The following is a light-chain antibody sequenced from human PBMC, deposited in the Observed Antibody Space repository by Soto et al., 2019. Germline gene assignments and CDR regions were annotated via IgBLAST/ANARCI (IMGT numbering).Light chain of an antibody. Sequence: QSALTQPAFVSGSPGQSITISCTGTSSDVGGYNYVSWYQQHPGKAPKVMIFEVSNRPSGVSNRFSGSKSGNTASLTISGLQAEDEADYYCTSYTTSSTRVFGTGTKLTVL. CDR3: TSYTTSSTRV. V-gene: IGLV2-14*01. CDR2: EVS. J-gene: IGLJ1*01. CDR1: SSDVGGYNY.